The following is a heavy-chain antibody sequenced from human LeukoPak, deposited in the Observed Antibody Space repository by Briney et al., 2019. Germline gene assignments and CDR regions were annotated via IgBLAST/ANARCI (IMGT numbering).Heavy chain of an antibody. Sequence: GASVKVSCKASGYTFTDYYMHWVRQAPGQGLEWMGWINPNSGGTNFAQKFQGRVAMTRDTSISTAYMELGSLRSDDTAVYYCATARWQLVPYFDSWGQGTLVTVSS. D-gene: IGHD6-6*01. J-gene: IGHJ4*02. CDR2: INPNSGGT. CDR1: GYTFTDYY. V-gene: IGHV1-2*02. CDR3: ATARWQLVPYFDS.